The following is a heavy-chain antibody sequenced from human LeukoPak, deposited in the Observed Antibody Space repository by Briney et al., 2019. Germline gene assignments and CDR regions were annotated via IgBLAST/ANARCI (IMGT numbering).Heavy chain of an antibody. Sequence: KSGGSLRLSCAASGFTFSDYYVSWIRQAPGKGLEWVSYISSSSSYTNYADSVKGRFTISRDNAKSSLYLQMNSLRAEDTAVYYCARLLPPIVATSHWFDPWGQGTLVTVSS. J-gene: IGHJ5*02. CDR2: ISSSSSYT. V-gene: IGHV3-11*06. CDR3: ARLLPPIVATSHWFDP. D-gene: IGHD5-12*01. CDR1: GFTFSDYY.